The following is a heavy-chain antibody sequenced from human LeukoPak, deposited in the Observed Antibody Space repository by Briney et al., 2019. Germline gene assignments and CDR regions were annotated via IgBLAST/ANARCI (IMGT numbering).Heavy chain of an antibody. CDR2: IYYSGST. Sequence: PSGTLSLTCAVSGGSIKSNNWWSWVRQPPGKGLEWIGYIYYSGSTNYNPSLKSRVTISVDTSKNQFSLKLSSVTAADTAVYYCARVMTTITTKRFDPWGQGTLVTVSS. CDR3: ARVMTTITTKRFDP. CDR1: GGSIKSNNW. D-gene: IGHD4-11*01. V-gene: IGHV4-4*02. J-gene: IGHJ5*02.